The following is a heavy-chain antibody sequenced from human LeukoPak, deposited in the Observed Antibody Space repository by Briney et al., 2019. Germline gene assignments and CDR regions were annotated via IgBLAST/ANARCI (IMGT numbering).Heavy chain of an antibody. CDR1: GFTFSSYA. Sequence: GGSLRLSCAASGFTFSSYAMHWVRQAPGKGLEWVAVISYDGSNKYYADSVKGRFTISRDNSKNTLYLQMNSLRAEDTAVYYCARRAPLTHHYYDSSGYSLNYWGQGTLVTVSS. CDR2: ISYDGSNK. D-gene: IGHD3-22*01. J-gene: IGHJ4*02. CDR3: ARRAPLTHHYYDSSGYSLNY. V-gene: IGHV3-30-3*01.